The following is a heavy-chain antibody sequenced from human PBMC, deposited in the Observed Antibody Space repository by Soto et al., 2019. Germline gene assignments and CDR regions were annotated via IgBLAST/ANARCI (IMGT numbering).Heavy chain of an antibody. J-gene: IGHJ5*02. D-gene: IGHD1-1*01. CDR1: GDSSVSSSSYY. Sequence: PSETLSLTCTVSGDSSVSSSSYYWGWIRQPPGKGLEWIGSIYYSGSTYYNPSLKSRVTISVDTSKNQFPLKLSSVTAADTAVYYCAREGRTERRGFDPWGQGTLVTVSS. CDR3: AREGRTERRGFDP. CDR2: IYYSGST. V-gene: IGHV4-39*06.